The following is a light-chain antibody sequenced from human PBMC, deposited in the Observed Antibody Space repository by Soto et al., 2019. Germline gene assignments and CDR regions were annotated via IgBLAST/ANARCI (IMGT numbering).Light chain of an antibody. CDR2: DVS. CDR1: RSDVGAYTF. V-gene: IGLV2-14*03. CDR3: SSYTSSSTHV. Sequence: QSALTQPASVSGSPGQSITISCTGTRSDVGAYTFVSWYQQHPDKVPKLMIFDVSRRPSGVSDRFSGSKSGNTASLTISGLQPEDEADYYCSSYTSSSTHVFGSGTKLTVL. J-gene: IGLJ1*01.